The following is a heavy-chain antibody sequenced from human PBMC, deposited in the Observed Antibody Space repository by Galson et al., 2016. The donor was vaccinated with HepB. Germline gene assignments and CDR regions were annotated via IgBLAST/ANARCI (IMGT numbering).Heavy chain of an antibody. CDR3: ARDRRDDQNWIGCFDP. Sequence: TLSLTCIVSGGSISSDGYYWNWIRQRPGKGLEWIGYIYHSGSTYYNPSLKSRLTISVDTSKNQFSLKLNSVTAADTAVYYCARDRRDDQNWIGCFDPWGQGTLVTVSS. D-gene: IGHD2-2*03. V-gene: IGHV4-31*03. CDR2: IYHSGST. CDR1: GGSISSDGYY. J-gene: IGHJ5*02.